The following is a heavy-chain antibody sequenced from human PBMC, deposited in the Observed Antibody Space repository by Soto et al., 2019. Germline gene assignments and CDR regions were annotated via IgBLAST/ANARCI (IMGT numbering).Heavy chain of an antibody. CDR2: IYYSGST. Sequence: PSETLSLTCTVSGGSISSYYWSWIRQPPGKGLEWIGYIYYSGSTNYNPSLKSRVTISVDTSKNQFSLKLSSVTAADTAVYYCASRGVASHYYYYGMDVWGQGTMVTVSS. CDR1: GGSISSYY. V-gene: IGHV4-59*01. J-gene: IGHJ6*02. D-gene: IGHD3-10*01. CDR3: ASRGVASHYYYYGMDV.